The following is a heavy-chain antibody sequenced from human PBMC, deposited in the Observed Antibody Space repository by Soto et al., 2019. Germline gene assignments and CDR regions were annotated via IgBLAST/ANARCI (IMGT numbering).Heavy chain of an antibody. CDR1: GGTFSRYS. J-gene: IGHJ6*02. V-gene: IGHV1-69*08. CDR3: AREARDRETGLVPAAIDGMDV. CDR2: IIPVFGIA. Sequence: QVQLVQSGAEVKKPGSSVKVSCKASGGTFSRYSFTWVRQAPGHGHEWMGRIIPVFGIASYAQKFQGRVTLTADKSTSTAYMELSSLRSEDTAVYYCAREARDRETGLVPAAIDGMDVWGQGTTVTVSS. D-gene: IGHD2-2*01.